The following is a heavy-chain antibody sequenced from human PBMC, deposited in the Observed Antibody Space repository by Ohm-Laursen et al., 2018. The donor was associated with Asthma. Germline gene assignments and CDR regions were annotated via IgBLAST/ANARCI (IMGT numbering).Heavy chain of an antibody. J-gene: IGHJ4*02. D-gene: IGHD3-16*01. CDR3: AGDSGLSGLRFPTDY. CDR2: INTNTGNP. Sequence: ASVKVSCNASGYTFTSYAMNWVRQAPGQGLEWMGWINTNTGNPTYAQGFTGRFVFSLDTSVSTAYLQISSLKAEDTAVYYCAGDSGLSGLRFPTDYWGQGTLVTVSS. V-gene: IGHV7-4-1*02. CDR1: GYTFTSYA.